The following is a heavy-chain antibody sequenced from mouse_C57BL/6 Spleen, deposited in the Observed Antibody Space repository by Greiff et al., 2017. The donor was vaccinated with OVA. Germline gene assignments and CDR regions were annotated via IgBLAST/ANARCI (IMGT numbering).Heavy chain of an antibody. CDR3: ALWDSYFDY. CDR2: IDPSDSYT. D-gene: IGHD4-1*01. J-gene: IGHJ2*01. CDR1: GYTFTSYW. Sequence: QVQLQQPGAELVRPGTSVKLSCKASGYTFTSYWMHWVKQRPGQGLEWIGVIDPSDSYTNYNQKFKGKATLTVDTSSSTAYMQLSSLTSEDSAVYYCALWDSYFDYWGQGTTLTVSS. V-gene: IGHV1-59*01.